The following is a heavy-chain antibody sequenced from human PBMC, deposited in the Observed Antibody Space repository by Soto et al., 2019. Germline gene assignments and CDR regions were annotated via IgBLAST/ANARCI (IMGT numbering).Heavy chain of an antibody. Sequence: SGPTLVNPTQTLTLTCTFSGFSLSTSGMCVSRIRQPPGKALEWLALIDWDDDKYYSTSLKTRLTISKDTSKNQVVLTMTNMDPVDTATYYCARIPERQLPKSPLYYYYGMDVWGQGTTVTVSS. V-gene: IGHV2-70*01. CDR3: ARIPERQLPKSPLYYYYGMDV. D-gene: IGHD6-13*01. J-gene: IGHJ6*02. CDR1: GFSLSTSGMC. CDR2: IDWDDDK.